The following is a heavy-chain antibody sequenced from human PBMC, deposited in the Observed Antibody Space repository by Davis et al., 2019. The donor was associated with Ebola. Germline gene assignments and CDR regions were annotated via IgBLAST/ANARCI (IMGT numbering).Heavy chain of an antibody. CDR1: GFTFSSYA. Sequence: GESLKISCAASGFTFSSYAMSWVRQAPGKGLEWVSAISGSGGSTYYADSVKGRFTISRHNSKNTLYLQMNSLKTEDTAVYYCTSHLVKGYYYYGMDVWGQGTTVTVSS. V-gene: IGHV3-23*01. CDR3: TSHLVKGYYYYGMDV. CDR2: ISGSGGST. J-gene: IGHJ6*02.